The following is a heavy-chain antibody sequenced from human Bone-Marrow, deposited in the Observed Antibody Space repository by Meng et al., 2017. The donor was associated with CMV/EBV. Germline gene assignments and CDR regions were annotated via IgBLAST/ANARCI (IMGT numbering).Heavy chain of an antibody. D-gene: IGHD6-6*01. CDR2: IRSKANSYAT. V-gene: IGHV3-73*01. CDR3: ASSGSSIAARWTYYYYYGMDV. CDR1: GFTFSGSA. Sequence: GESLKISCAASGFTFSGSAMHWVRQASGKGLEWVGRIRSKANSYATAYAASVKGRFTISRDDSKNTAYLQMNSLKTEDTAVYYCASSGSSIAARWTYYYYYGMDVWGQGTTVTVSS. J-gene: IGHJ6*02.